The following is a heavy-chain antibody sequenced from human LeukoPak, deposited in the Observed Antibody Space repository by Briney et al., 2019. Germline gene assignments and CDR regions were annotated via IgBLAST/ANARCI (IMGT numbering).Heavy chain of an antibody. CDR2: FNSDWSST. J-gene: IGHJ4*02. Sequence: PGGPLRLSCAASGFTFSSYWMHWVRQAPGKGLVWVSRFNSDWSSTSYADSVKGRFTISRENAKNTLSLQMNSQRAEDTAVYYCARDRESLAVAGPAWFWGERTLVTVSS. CDR3: ARDRESLAVAGPAWF. V-gene: IGHV3-74*01. CDR1: GFTFSSYW. D-gene: IGHD6-19*01.